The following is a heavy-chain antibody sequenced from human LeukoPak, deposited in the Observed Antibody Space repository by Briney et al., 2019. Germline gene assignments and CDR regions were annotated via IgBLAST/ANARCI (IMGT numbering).Heavy chain of an antibody. J-gene: IGHJ6*03. CDR1: GYTFTGYY. D-gene: IGHD3-10*01. CDR3: ARGERYYGSGSYQDYMDV. V-gene: IGHV1-2*02. CDR2: INPNSGGT. Sequence: ASVKVSCKASGYTFTGYYMHWVRLAPGQGLEWMGWINPNSGGTNYAQKFQGRVTMTRDTSISTAYMELSSLRSEDTAVYYCARGERYYGSGSYQDYMDVWGKGTTVTISS.